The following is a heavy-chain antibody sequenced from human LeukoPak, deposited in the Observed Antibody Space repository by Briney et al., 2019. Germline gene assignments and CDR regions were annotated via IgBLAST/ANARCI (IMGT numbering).Heavy chain of an antibody. CDR2: IYYSGST. CDR1: GGSISSYY. D-gene: IGHD5-18*01. J-gene: IGHJ4*02. CDR3: ARAGYSYGYGY. Sequence: SETLSLTCTVSGGSISSYYWSWIRQPPGKGQEWIGYIYYSGSTNYNPSLKSRVTISVDTSKNQFSLKLSSVTAADTAVYYCARAGYSYGYGYWGQGTLVTVSS. V-gene: IGHV4-59*01.